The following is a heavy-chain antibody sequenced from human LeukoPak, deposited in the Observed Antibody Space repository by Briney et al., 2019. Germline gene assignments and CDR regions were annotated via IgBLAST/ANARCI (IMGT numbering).Heavy chain of an antibody. J-gene: IGHJ6*03. D-gene: IGHD3-16*01. CDR2: IYSGGST. V-gene: IGHV3-53*01. Sequence: GGSLRLSCAASGFTVSSNYMSWVRQAPGKGLEWVSVIYSGGSTYYADSVKGRFTISRDNSKNTLYLQMNSLRAEDTAVYSCAKDIRGSTGLGSMDAWGKGTTVTVFS. CDR1: GFTVSSNY. CDR3: AKDIRGSTGLGSMDA.